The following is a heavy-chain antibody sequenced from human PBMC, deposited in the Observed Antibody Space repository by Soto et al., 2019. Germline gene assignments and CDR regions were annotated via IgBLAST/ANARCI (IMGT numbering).Heavy chain of an antibody. CDR2: TYFRGSA. CDR3: ARDLRSRGWFDP. J-gene: IGHJ5*02. V-gene: IGHV4-59*11. Sequence: SETLSLTCDVSGVSITSHYWNWIRQSPGMGLEWIGSTYFRGSASYNPSLKSRVTISLDTSKDQLSLTLSAVTAADSAVYYCARDLRSRGWFDPWGPGILVTV. CDR1: GVSITSHY.